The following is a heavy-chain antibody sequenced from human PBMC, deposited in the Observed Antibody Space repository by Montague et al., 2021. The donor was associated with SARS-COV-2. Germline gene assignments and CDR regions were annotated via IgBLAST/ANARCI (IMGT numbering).Heavy chain of an antibody. CDR2: MYYSGST. D-gene: IGHD3-10*01. CDR1: GGSIRSSNYY. Sequence: SETLSLTCTVSGGSIRSSNYYWGWIRQPPGIFLEWIGNMYYSGSTYYNPSLKSRVTISLDTSKNQFSLKLSSVTAADTAVYYCARDDIVLQGVTKGMDVWGQGTTVTVAS. J-gene: IGHJ6*02. V-gene: IGHV4-39*07. CDR3: ARDDIVLQGVTKGMDV.